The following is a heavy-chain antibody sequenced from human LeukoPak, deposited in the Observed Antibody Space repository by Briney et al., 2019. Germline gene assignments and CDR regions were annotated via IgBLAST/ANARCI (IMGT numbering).Heavy chain of an antibody. D-gene: IGHD6-6*01. Sequence: GGSLRLSCAASGFTFSSFGMDWVRQAPGKGLEWVAVISYDGSNKYYADSVKGRFTISRDTSNNTLYLQMHSLRAEDTDVYYCAKARDGDYSGQGTLVTVSS. J-gene: IGHJ4*02. CDR1: GFTFSSFG. CDR3: AKARDGDY. CDR2: ISYDGSNK. V-gene: IGHV3-30*18.